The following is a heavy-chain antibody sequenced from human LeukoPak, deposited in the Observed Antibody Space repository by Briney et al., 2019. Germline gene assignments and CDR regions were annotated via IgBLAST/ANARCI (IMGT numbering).Heavy chain of an antibody. D-gene: IGHD3-9*01. CDR1: GGSFSGYY. CDR2: IYTSGST. J-gene: IGHJ3*02. V-gene: IGHV4-59*10. Sequence: PSETLSLTCAVYGGSFSGYYWSWIRQPAGKGLEWIGRIYTSGSTNYNPSLKSRVTISVDTSKNQFSLKLSSVTAADTAVYYCARHQDAAGYYMSLGGAFDIWGQGTMVTVSS. CDR3: ARHQDAAGYYMSLGGAFDI.